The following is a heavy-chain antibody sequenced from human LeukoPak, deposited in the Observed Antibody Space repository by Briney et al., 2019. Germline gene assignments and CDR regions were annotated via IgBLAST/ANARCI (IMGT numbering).Heavy chain of an antibody. J-gene: IGHJ6*02. CDR1: GGTFSSYA. Sequence: SVKVSCKASGGTFSSYAISWVRQAPGQGLEWVGGIIPIFGTANYAQKFQGRVTITADESTSTAYMELSSLRSEDTAVYYCARGAGITGTTGYYYGMDVWGQGTTVTVSS. V-gene: IGHV1-69*01. CDR2: IIPIFGTA. CDR3: ARGAGITGTTGYYYGMDV. D-gene: IGHD1-20*01.